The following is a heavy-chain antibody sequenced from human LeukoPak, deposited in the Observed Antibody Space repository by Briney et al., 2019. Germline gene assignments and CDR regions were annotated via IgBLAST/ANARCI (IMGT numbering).Heavy chain of an antibody. D-gene: IGHD3-16*01. Sequence: GGPLRLSCAASGFTFSSYGMNWVRQAPGKGLEWVSSISSSSSYIYYADSVKGRFTISRDNAKNSLYLQMNSLRAEDTAVYYCASLRYYYYYMDVWGKGTTVTVSS. CDR2: ISSSSSYI. CDR1: GFTFSSYG. CDR3: ASLRYYYYYMDV. V-gene: IGHV3-21*01. J-gene: IGHJ6*03.